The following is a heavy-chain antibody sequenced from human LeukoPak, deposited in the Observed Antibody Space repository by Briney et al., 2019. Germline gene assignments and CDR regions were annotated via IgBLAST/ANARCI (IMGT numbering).Heavy chain of an antibody. CDR1: GFSVSTNY. CDR3: ARGSGYSGYDLLMPRNWFDP. CDR2: ISNHGTT. Sequence: GGSLRLSCAASGFSVSTNYMIWVRQAPGMGLECVSVISNHGTTYYADSVKGRFSISRDNSKNTVFLQMNSLRSEDTAVYYCARGSGYSGYDLLMPRNWFDPWGQGTLVTVSS. D-gene: IGHD5-12*01. J-gene: IGHJ5*02. V-gene: IGHV3-53*05.